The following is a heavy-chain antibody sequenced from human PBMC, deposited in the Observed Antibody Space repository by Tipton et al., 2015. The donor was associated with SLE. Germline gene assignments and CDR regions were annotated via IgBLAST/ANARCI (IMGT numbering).Heavy chain of an antibody. D-gene: IGHD5-18*01. CDR3: ARLHGYSYGLNWFDP. V-gene: IGHV4-39*07. Sequence: TLSLTCTVSGGSVGSSSKYWAWFRQPPGKGLEWIGSIYYTGTTTYYNSFLKSRVTMSVDTSKNQFSLRLTSVIAADTAVYYCARLHGYSYGLNWFDPWGQGTLISVSS. CDR1: GGSVGSSSKY. CDR2: IYYTGTTT. J-gene: IGHJ5*02.